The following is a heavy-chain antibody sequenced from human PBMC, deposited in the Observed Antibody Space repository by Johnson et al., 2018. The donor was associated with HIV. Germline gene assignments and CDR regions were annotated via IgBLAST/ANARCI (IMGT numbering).Heavy chain of an antibody. J-gene: IGHJ3*02. CDR3: AKIRTSGTGDAFDI. CDR2: VSYDGSKK. Sequence: QVRLVESGGGVVQPGRSLRLSCVASGFTFSSYGMHWVRQAPGNGLEWVAIVSYDGSKKYYPDSVKGRFTISRDNSKNTLYLQMDSLRAEDTAVYYCAKIRTSGTGDAFDIWGQGTMVTVSS. CDR1: GFTFSSYG. V-gene: IGHV3-30*18. D-gene: IGHD1-14*01.